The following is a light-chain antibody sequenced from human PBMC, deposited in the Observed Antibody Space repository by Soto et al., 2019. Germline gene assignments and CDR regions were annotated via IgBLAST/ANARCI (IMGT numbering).Light chain of an antibody. CDR2: DGT. J-gene: IGLJ2*01. CDR1: SSNVGTYDL. CDR3: CSFAVGAALV. V-gene: IGLV2-23*01. Sequence: QSVLTQPASVSASPGQSITISCTGTSSNVGTYDLVSWYQHHPDKAPKLIIYDGTKRPSGISSRFSGSKSGNTASLTISGLQAEDDADYYCCSFAVGAALVFGGGTKVTVL.